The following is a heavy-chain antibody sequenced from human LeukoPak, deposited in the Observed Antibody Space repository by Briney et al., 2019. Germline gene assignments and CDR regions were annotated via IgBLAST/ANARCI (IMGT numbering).Heavy chain of an antibody. CDR3: ARGALGAHPVDY. Sequence: SETLSLTCTVSGDSISSSFRNWIRQPPGQRLEWIGNIYYSGSTNYNPALKSRVTFSVDTTKNQVSLKLSSATAADTAVYYCARGALGAHPVDYWGQGTLVIVSS. CDR2: IYYSGST. D-gene: IGHD1-26*01. V-gene: IGHV4-59*01. CDR1: GDSISSSF. J-gene: IGHJ4*02.